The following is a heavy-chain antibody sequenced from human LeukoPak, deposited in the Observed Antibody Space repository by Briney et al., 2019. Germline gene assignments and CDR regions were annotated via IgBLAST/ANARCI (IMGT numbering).Heavy chain of an antibody. J-gene: IGHJ3*02. CDR3: VRGGPTYCSGGSCYSGDAFDI. CDR2: INWNGASI. Sequence: PGGSLRLSCVASGFTFDDYGMSWVRQAPGQGLEWVSGINWNGASIGYADSVKGRFTISRDNAKNSLYLQMNSLRAEDTTLYYCVRGGPTYCSGGSCYSGDAFDIWGQGTMVTVSS. V-gene: IGHV3-20*04. CDR1: GFTFDDYG. D-gene: IGHD2-15*01.